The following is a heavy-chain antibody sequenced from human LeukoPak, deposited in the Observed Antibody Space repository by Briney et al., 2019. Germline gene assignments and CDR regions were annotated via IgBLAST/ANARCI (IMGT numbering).Heavy chain of an antibody. D-gene: IGHD5-18*01. V-gene: IGHV4-34*01. CDR1: GESFSGYY. CDR2: INHSGSS. CDR3: ARGGRYGPGY. Sequence: PSETLSLTCAVYGESFSGYYWSWIRQPQGKVLEWIGEINHSGSSNYNPSLKSRVTISVDTSKNQFSLKLSSVTAADTAVYYCARGGRYGPGYWGQGTLVTVSS. J-gene: IGHJ4*02.